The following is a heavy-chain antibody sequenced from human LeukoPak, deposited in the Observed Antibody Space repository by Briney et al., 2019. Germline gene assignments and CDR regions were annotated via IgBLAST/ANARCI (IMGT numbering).Heavy chain of an antibody. Sequence: SETLSLTCTVSGGSISGYYWNWIRQPPGKGLEWIGYVHYGGSTNYNPSLKSRITISVDTSKNQFSLKVNSVTAADTAVYYCARSTDSLAQLWFGFDYWGQGTLATASS. CDR2: VHYGGST. V-gene: IGHV4-59*08. CDR1: GGSISGYY. CDR3: ARSTDSLAQLWFGFDY. D-gene: IGHD5-18*01. J-gene: IGHJ4*02.